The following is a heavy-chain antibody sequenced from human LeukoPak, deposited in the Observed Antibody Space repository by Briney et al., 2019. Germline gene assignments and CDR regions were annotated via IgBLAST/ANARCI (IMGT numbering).Heavy chain of an antibody. D-gene: IGHD3-22*01. J-gene: IGHJ5*01. CDR3: AREARVTVIDRGFDS. CDR2: MDPNSGNT. CDR1: GYAFTNYE. Sequence: ASVKVSCKASGYAFTNYEINWVRQAPGQGLEWMGWMDPNSGNTGYAQKFQGRVTMTRNTSISTAYMELSSLRSEDTAIYYCAREARVTVIDRGFDSWGQGTLVTVSS. V-gene: IGHV1-8*01.